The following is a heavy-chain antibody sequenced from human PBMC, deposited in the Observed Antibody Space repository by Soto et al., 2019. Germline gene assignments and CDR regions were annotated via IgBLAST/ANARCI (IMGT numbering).Heavy chain of an antibody. CDR3: ARDRPYYYDSSGYYYAYFQH. J-gene: IGHJ1*01. CDR1: GFTVSSNY. Sequence: PGGSLRLSCAASGFTVSSNYMSWVRQAPGKGLEWVSVIYSGGSTYYADSVKGRFTISRDNSKNTLYLQMNSLRAEDTAVYYCARDRPYYYDSSGYYYAYFQHWGQGTLVTVSS. CDR2: IYSGGST. D-gene: IGHD3-22*01. V-gene: IGHV3-66*01.